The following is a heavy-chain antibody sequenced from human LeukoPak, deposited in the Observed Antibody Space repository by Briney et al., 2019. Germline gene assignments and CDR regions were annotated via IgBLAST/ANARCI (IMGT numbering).Heavy chain of an antibody. J-gene: IGHJ4*02. CDR1: GGSISSGGYS. D-gene: IGHD4-11*01. Sequence: PSQTLSLTCTVSGGSISSGGYSWSWIRQPPGKGLEWIGYIYHSGSTYYNPSLKSRVTISVDRSKNQFSLKLSSVTAADTAVYYCARGRYMTTVTTPFDYWGQGTLVTVSS. CDR3: ARGRYMTTVTTPFDY. CDR2: IYHSGST. V-gene: IGHV4-30-2*01.